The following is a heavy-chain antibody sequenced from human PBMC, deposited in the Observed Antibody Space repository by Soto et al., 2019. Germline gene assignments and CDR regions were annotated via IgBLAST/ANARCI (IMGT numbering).Heavy chain of an antibody. Sequence: GSLRLSCAAAGFTFSRHGMHRVRQAPGKEMEWMTVIWFDGGNKYYTDSVKGRFTISRDNSKNTLDLQMNSLRVEDTALYYCARANYGSGSNYYYGLDVWGQGTTVTVSS. CDR3: ARANYGSGSNYYYGLDV. D-gene: IGHD3-10*01. CDR2: IWFDGGNK. CDR1: GFTFSRHG. V-gene: IGHV3-33*01. J-gene: IGHJ6*02.